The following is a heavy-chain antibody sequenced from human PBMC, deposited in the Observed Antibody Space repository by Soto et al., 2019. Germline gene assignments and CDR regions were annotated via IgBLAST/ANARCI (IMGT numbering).Heavy chain of an antibody. CDR1: GFTFSSYA. CDR2: ISGSGGST. V-gene: IGHV3-23*01. Sequence: EVQLLESGGGLVQPGGSLRLSCAASGFTFSSYAMSWVRQAPGKGLEWVSAISGSGGSTYYADSVKGRFTISRDNSKNTLYLQMNSLRAEDTAVYYCANGTEGDTKYYYYYMDVWGKGTTVTVSS. D-gene: IGHD1-26*01. J-gene: IGHJ6*03. CDR3: ANGTEGDTKYYYYYMDV.